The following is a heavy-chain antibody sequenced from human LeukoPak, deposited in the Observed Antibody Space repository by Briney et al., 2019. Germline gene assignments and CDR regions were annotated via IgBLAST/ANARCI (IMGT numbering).Heavy chain of an antibody. V-gene: IGHV4-59*01. CDR1: GGSISTYY. J-gene: IGHJ4*02. D-gene: IGHD3-9*01. CDR2: IYYSGST. Sequence: SETLSLTCTVSGGSISTYYWSWIRQPPGKGLEWIAYIYYSGSTNYNPSLKSRVTISVETSKNQFSLKLSSVTAADTAAYYCARFSNNYDILTGYPMYYFDYWGQGTLVTVSS. CDR3: ARFSNNYDILTGYPMYYFDY.